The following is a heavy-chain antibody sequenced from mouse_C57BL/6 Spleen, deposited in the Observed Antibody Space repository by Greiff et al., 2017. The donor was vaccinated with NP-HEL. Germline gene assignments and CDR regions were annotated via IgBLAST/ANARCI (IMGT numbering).Heavy chain of an antibody. CDR3: ARKSNYGNLYYFDY. CDR1: GYSITSGYY. D-gene: IGHD2-5*01. V-gene: IGHV3-6*01. Sequence: ESGPGLVKPSQSLSLTCSVTGYSITSGYYWNWIRQFPGNKLEWMGYISYDGSNNYNPSLKNRISITRDTSKNQFFLKLNSVTTEDTATYYCARKSNYGNLYYFDYWGQGTTLTVSS. J-gene: IGHJ2*01. CDR2: ISYDGSN.